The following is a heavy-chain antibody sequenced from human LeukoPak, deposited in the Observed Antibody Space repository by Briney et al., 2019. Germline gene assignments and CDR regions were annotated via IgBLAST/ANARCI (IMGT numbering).Heavy chain of an antibody. CDR3: ASPRSGMVRGTKYYYGMDV. V-gene: IGHV4-39*07. CDR2: IYYSGST. CDR1: GGSISSSSYY. Sequence: SETLSLTCTVSGGSISSSSYYWGWIRQPPGKGLEWIGSIYYSGSTYYNPSLKSRVTISVDTSKNQFSLKLSSVTAADTAVYYCASPRSGMVRGTKYYYGMDVWGQGTTVTVSS. J-gene: IGHJ6*02. D-gene: IGHD3-10*01.